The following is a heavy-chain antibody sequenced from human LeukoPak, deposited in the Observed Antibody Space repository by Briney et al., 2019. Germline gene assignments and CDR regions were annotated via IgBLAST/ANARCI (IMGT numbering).Heavy chain of an antibody. Sequence: ASVTVSCKVSGYTLTELSMHWVRQAPGKGLEWMGGFDPEDGETIYAQKFQGRVTMTEDTSTDTAYMELSSLRSEDTAVYYCATDRYSGSYDLAFDIWGQGTMVTVSS. V-gene: IGHV1-24*01. D-gene: IGHD1-26*01. CDR2: FDPEDGET. CDR1: GYTLTELS. CDR3: ATDRYSGSYDLAFDI. J-gene: IGHJ3*02.